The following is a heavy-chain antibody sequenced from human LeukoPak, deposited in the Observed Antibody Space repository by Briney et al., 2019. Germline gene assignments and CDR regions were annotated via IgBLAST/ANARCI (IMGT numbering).Heavy chain of an antibody. D-gene: IGHD5-12*01. CDR1: GFTFSSYA. J-gene: IGHJ4*02. CDR3: ASGGYSGYENRD. CDR2: ISYDGSNK. V-gene: IGHV3-30*04. Sequence: PGRSLRLSCAASGFTFSSYAMHWVRQAPGKGLEWVAVISYDGSNKYYADSVKGRFTISGDNSKNTLYLQMNSLRAEDTAVYYCASGGYSGYENRDWGQGTLVTVSS.